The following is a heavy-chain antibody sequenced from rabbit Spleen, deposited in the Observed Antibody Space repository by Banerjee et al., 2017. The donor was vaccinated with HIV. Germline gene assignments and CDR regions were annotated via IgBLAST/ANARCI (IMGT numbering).Heavy chain of an antibody. CDR3: ARDSAGREDFNL. CDR2: IDVVKSGST. D-gene: IGHD4-2*01. CDR1: GLDFSSIFW. V-gene: IGHV1S45*01. Sequence: QEQLEESGGDLVKPGASLTLTCKASGLDFSSIFWICWVRQAPGKGLEWIACIDVVKSGSTYYASWAKGRFTVSKTSSTTVTLQMTSLTAADTATYFCARDSAGREDFNLWGPGTLVTVS. J-gene: IGHJ4*01.